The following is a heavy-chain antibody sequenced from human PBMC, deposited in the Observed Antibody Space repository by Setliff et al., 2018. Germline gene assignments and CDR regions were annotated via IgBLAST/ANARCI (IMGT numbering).Heavy chain of an antibody. V-gene: IGHV4-39*07. CDR2: INHSGNT. CDR1: GDSISSRTYY. D-gene: IGHD6-19*01. Sequence: SETLSLTCTVSGDSISSRTYYWSWIRQPPGKGLEWIGEINHSGNTNYNPSLKSRVTISVDKSTSQFSLKLNSVTAADTAVYYCVRTDYSDGRYSMDVWGKGTTVTVSS. CDR3: VRTDYSDGRYSMDV. J-gene: IGHJ6*03.